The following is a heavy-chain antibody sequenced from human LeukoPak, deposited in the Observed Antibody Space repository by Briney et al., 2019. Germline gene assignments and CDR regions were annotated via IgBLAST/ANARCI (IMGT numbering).Heavy chain of an antibody. CDR3: YSTGGYVAGQDAFAM. Sequence: SETLSLIYSVSGGFSSSCNYHWRWIRQPPGEGLEWIASLSYGGNPSHNPSRKSRVTISVDTSKNQISLQLKSMTATDTALYYCYSTGGYVAGQDAFAMWGQGTLVTVSS. CDR2: LSYGGNP. D-gene: IGHD6-19*01. V-gene: IGHV4-39*01. J-gene: IGHJ3*02. CDR1: GGFSSSCNYH.